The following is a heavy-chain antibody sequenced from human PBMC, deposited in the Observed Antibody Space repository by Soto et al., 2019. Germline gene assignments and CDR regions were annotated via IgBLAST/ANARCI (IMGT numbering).Heavy chain of an antibody. CDR3: AKDQVRVLVAAAFDY. J-gene: IGHJ4*02. CDR1: GFTFSSYG. Sequence: QVQLVESGGGVVQPGRSPRLSCAASGFTFSSYGMHWVRQAPGKGLEWVAVISYDGSNKYYADSVKGRFTISRDNSKNTLYLQMNSLRAEDTAVYYCAKDQVRVLVAAAFDYWGQGTLVTVSS. V-gene: IGHV3-30*18. D-gene: IGHD2-15*01. CDR2: ISYDGSNK.